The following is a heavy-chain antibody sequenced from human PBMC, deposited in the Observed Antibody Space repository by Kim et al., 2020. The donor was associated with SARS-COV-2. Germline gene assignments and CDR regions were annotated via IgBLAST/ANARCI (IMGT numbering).Heavy chain of an antibody. V-gene: IGHV4-61*02. D-gene: IGHD1-26*01. Sequence: SETLSLTCTVSGDSISSGSYYWSWIRQPAGSTLEWIGRIYTSGSTNYYPSLKSRVTISLYTSNNQFSLKLTSVTATDTAVYYCARGTSVGSRAYYFDYWGRGTLVTVSS. CDR1: GDSISSGSYY. J-gene: IGHJ4*02. CDR3: ARGTSVGSRAYYFDY. CDR2: IYTSGST.